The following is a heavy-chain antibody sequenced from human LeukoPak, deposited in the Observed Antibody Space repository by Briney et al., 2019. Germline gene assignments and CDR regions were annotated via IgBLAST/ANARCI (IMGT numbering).Heavy chain of an antibody. CDR3: AKVNGWWPPTSGHQ. D-gene: IGHD2-15*01. V-gene: IGHV3-23*01. CDR2: ITFSGSST. CDR1: GFTVSSNY. J-gene: IGHJ4*02. Sequence: GGSLRLSCAASGFTVSSNYMSWVRQAPGMGPDWVSSITFSGSSTDYADSVKGRVTISRDNSTNTLYFQMSSLGVEATAAYYCAKVNGWWPPTSGHQWGQRPVVSVSS.